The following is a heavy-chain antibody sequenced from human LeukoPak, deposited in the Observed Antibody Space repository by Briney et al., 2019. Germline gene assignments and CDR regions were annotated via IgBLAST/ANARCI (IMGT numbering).Heavy chain of an antibody. V-gene: IGHV3-23*01. CDR1: GFTFRSYA. J-gene: IGHJ4*02. D-gene: IGHD1-26*01. CDR2: ISGSGGST. CDR3: AKDRELWTSHDF. Sequence: GGSLRLSCAASGFTFRSYAMSWVRPAPGKGLEWVSAISGSGGSTDYADSVKGRFTISRDNSTNTLYLQMNSLRAEDTAVYYCAKDRELWTSHDFWGRGTLITVSS.